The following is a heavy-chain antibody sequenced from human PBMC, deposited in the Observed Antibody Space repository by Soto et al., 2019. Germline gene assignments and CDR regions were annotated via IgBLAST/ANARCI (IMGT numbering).Heavy chain of an antibody. CDR2: IPNNGSP. V-gene: IGHV4-61*01. J-gene: IGHJ4*02. CDR1: GGSVRTGSYH. Sequence: QVQLQESGPGRVKPSETLSLTCSVSGGSVRTGSYHWSWIRQPPGKGLEWIGFIPNNGSPDYNPSLKSRVVVSIDRSKNQFSLKVNSVTAADTAVDFCAIIGWGGDSWGQGTLVTVSS. D-gene: IGHD7-27*01. CDR3: AIIGWGGDS.